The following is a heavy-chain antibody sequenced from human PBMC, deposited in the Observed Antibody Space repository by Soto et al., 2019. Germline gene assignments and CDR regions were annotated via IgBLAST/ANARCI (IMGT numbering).Heavy chain of an antibody. CDR3: AAELYSGGRCCSFDI. Sequence: SVKVSCKTSGITFTASAVQWVRQARGQRLEWIGYIIIAGGGTKYARDLQGRLTISRDISTSTAYMDVRSLRSEDMDIYYCAAELYSGGRCCSFDIWGQGTTVTVSS. J-gene: IGHJ3*02. CDR2: IIIAGGGT. D-gene: IGHD2-15*01. CDR1: GITFTASA. V-gene: IGHV1-58*01.